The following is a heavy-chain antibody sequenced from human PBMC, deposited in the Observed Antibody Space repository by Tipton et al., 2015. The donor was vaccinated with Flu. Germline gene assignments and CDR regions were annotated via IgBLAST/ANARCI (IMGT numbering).Heavy chain of an antibody. Sequence: QLVQSGGEVKKPGESLRISCKGSGYSFTSYWIGWVRQMPGKGLEWMGLISPGESDTTYSPSFQGQVTMSVDKSISTAYLQWSSLRTSDTAVYYCVRHMVYEYSSDYWGQGTQVTVSA. D-gene: IGHD5/OR15-5a*01. CDR1: GYSFTSYW. CDR2: ISPGESDT. V-gene: IGHV5-51*03. CDR3: VRHMVYEYSSDY. J-gene: IGHJ4*02.